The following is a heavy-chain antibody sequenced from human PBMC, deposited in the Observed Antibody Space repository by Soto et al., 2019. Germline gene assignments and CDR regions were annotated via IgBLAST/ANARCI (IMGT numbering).Heavy chain of an antibody. J-gene: IGHJ6*02. CDR3: ARDPSITIFGVATEAPDYYYYGMDV. V-gene: IGHV1-2*02. Sequence: ASVRVSCKASGYTFTGYYMHWVRQAPGQGLEWMGWINPNSGGTNYAQKFQGRVTMTRDTSISTAYMELSRLRSDDTAVYYCARDPSITIFGVATEAPDYYYYGMDVWGQGTTVTVSS. D-gene: IGHD3-3*01. CDR2: INPNSGGT. CDR1: GYTFTGYY.